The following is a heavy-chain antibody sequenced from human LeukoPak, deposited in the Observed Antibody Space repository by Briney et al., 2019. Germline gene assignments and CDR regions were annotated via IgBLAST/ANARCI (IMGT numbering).Heavy chain of an antibody. J-gene: IGHJ6*03. V-gene: IGHV4-34*01. CDR3: ARGARPYYMDV. CDR1: GGSFSGYH. CDR2: INHSGST. Sequence: SETLSLTCAVYGGSFSGYHWSWIRQPPGKGLEWIGEINHSGSTNYNPSLKSRVTISVDTSKNQFSLKLSSVTAADTAVYYCARGARPYYMDVWGKGTTVTVS.